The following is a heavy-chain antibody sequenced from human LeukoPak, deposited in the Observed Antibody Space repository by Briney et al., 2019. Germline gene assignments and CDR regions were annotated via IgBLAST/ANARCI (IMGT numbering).Heavy chain of an antibody. J-gene: IGHJ6*02. CDR3: ARDRESGDYATPYGMDV. V-gene: IGHV3-21*01. CDR2: ISPSSSYM. D-gene: IGHD4-17*01. CDR1: GFTFSDYT. Sequence: PGGSLRLSCAASGFTFSDYTMNWVRQAPGKGLEWVSSISPSSSYMYYADSVKGRFTISRDNVKRLLYLQMNSLRAEDTAVFYCARDRESGDYATPYGMDVWGQGTTVTVSS.